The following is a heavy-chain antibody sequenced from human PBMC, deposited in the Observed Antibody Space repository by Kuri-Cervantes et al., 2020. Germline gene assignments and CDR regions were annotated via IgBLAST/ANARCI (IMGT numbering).Heavy chain of an antibody. J-gene: IGHJ4*02. D-gene: IGHD4-17*01. V-gene: IGHV1-2*02. CDR2: INPNSGGT. CDR1: GGTFSTYA. Sequence: ASVKVSCKASGGTFSTYAVSWVRQAPGQGLEWMGWINPNSGGTNYAQKFQGRVTMTRDTSVSTAYMELSSLRSDDTAVYYCARPDDFGDYLPLDFWGQGTLVTVSS. CDR3: ARPDDFGDYLPLDF.